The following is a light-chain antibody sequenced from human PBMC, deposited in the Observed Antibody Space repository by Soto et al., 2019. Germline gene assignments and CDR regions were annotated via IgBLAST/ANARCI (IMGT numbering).Light chain of an antibody. CDR1: QSIVTY. J-gene: IGKJ5*01. V-gene: IGKV1-39*01. CDR2: AAS. Sequence: DIQMTQSPSSLSASVGDRVTITCRASQSIVTYLNWYLQKPGKAPKXLIDAASNLQSGVPSRFSGSGSGTEFTLTIGGLQPDDFATYDCQQFNRYPITFGQGTRREIK. CDR3: QQFNRYPIT.